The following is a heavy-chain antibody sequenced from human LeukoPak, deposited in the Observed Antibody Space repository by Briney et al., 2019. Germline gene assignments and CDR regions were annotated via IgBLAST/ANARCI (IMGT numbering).Heavy chain of an antibody. CDR3: ARAVVPAAIIDY. V-gene: IGHV4-38-2*01. CDR2: IYHSGST. CDR1: GYSISSGYY. Sequence: SETLSLTCAVSGYSISSGYYWGWIRQPPGKGLEWIGSIYHSGSTYYNPSLKSRVTISVDTSKNQFSLKLSSVTAADTAVYYCARAVVPAAIIDYWGQGTLVTVSP. D-gene: IGHD2-2*02. J-gene: IGHJ4*02.